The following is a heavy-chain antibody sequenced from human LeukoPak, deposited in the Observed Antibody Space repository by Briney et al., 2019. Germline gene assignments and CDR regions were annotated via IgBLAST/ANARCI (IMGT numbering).Heavy chain of an antibody. D-gene: IGHD3-10*01. V-gene: IGHV3-74*01. CDR1: GFIFSSYW. CDR2: INTDGSST. J-gene: IGHJ4*02. Sequence: GGSLRLSCAASGFIFSSYWMHWVRHAPGKGLAWVSRINTDGSSTSYADSVKGRFTISRDNAKNTLYLQMNSLRAEDTAVYYCARALWFGETFPAYWGQGTLVTVSS. CDR3: ARALWFGETFPAY.